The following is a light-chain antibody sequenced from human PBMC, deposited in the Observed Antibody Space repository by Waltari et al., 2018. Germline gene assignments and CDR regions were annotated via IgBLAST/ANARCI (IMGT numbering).Light chain of an antibody. CDR1: QSVGRY. J-gene: IGKJ1*01. CDR3: QKYDRLPAT. CDR2: GAS. Sequence: EIVLTQSPGTLSLSPGGRAPLSCRASQSVGRYLAWYQQKPGQAPRLLVYGASSRATGIPDRFSGSGSGTDFSLTISRLEPEDFAVYFCQKYDRLPATFGQGTKVEIK. V-gene: IGKV3-20*01.